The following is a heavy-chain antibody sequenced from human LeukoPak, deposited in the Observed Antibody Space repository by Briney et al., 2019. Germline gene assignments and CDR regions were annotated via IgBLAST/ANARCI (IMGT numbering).Heavy chain of an antibody. CDR1: GFKFSTYA. D-gene: IGHD3-22*01. V-gene: IGHV3-23*01. CDR2: INGRGVST. CDR3: AREAYYDCSGSLDY. Sequence: PGGSLRLSCAASGFKFSTYAMSWVRQAPGKGLEWVSCINGRGVSTYYADSVKGRFTNSRDNSKNTLYLHMSSLRADDTAIYYCAREAYYDCSGSLDYWGQGTLVTVSS. J-gene: IGHJ4*02.